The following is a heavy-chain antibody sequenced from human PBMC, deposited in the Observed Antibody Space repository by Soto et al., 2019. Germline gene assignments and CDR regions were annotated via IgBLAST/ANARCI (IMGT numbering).Heavy chain of an antibody. Sequence: QVHLQESGPGLVKPSETLSLTCTVSGGSINGYYWNWIRQPPGKGLGWLRYVYFSGSTHYNPSLKTRLTISVDTSKNQFSLKLSSVTAAYTAVYFCARQEAVPGTPFDSWGQGTLVSVSS. V-gene: IGHV4-59*01. CDR3: ARQEAVPGTPFDS. D-gene: IGHD6-19*01. CDR1: GGSINGYY. J-gene: IGHJ4*02. CDR2: VYFSGST.